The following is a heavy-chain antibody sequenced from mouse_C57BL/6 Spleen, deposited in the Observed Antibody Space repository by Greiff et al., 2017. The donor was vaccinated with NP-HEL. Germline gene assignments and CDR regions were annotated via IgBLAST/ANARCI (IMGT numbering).Heavy chain of an antibody. Sequence: VQLKESGPELVKPGASVKISCKASGYSFTDYNMNWVKQSNGKSLEWIGVINPNYGTTSYNQKFKGKATLTVDQSSSTAYMQLNSLTSEDSAVYYCARGPLSLGYYAMDYWGQGTSVTVSS. D-gene: IGHD4-1*01. CDR3: ARGPLSLGYYAMDY. V-gene: IGHV1-39*01. CDR2: INPNYGTT. J-gene: IGHJ4*01. CDR1: GYSFTDYN.